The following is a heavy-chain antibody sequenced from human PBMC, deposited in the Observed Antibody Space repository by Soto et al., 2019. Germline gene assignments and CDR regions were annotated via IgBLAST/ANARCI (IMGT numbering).Heavy chain of an antibody. CDR1: SGPSSSHN. Sequence: QVQLQQSGPGLVKPSETLSLTCSVSSGPSSSHNWGWIRQPPGRGLEWIGYVYSTGGTSYNPSLKSRVTISADTSTNHISLTMTSVTAADTAVYYCVRQGIGNLHGLVDVLGQGTTVRVSS. D-gene: IGHD1-1*01. CDR3: VRQGIGNLHGLVDV. V-gene: IGHV4-59*08. CDR2: VYSTGGT. J-gene: IGHJ6*02.